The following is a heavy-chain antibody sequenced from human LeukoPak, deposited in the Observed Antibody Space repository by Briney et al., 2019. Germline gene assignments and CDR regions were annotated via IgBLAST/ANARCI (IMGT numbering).Heavy chain of an antibody. Sequence: SETLSLTCAVYGGSFSGHYWSWIRQPPGKGLEWIGEINHSGSTNYNPSLKSRVTISVDTSKNQFSLKLSSVTAADTAVYYCATTTGYGSGNYWGQGTLVTVSS. D-gene: IGHD3-10*01. V-gene: IGHV4-34*01. CDR2: INHSGST. J-gene: IGHJ4*02. CDR3: ATTTGYGSGNY. CDR1: GGSFSGHY.